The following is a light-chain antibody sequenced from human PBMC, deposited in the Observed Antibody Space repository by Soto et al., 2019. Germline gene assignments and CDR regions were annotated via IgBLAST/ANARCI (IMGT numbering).Light chain of an antibody. CDR1: QTISSW. CDR2: KAS. Sequence: DIQMTHSPSTLSGSVGDRVTITFRSSQTISSWLAWYQHKPLKAPKLLIYKASTLKSGVPSRFSGSGSGTEFTLTISSLQPDDFATYYCQHYNSYSEAFGQGTKV. V-gene: IGKV1-5*03. CDR3: QHYNSYSEA. J-gene: IGKJ1*01.